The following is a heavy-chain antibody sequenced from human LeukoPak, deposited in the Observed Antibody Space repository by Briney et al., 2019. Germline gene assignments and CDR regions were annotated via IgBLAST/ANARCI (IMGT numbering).Heavy chain of an antibody. J-gene: IGHJ4*02. CDR2: IYYSGST. CDR3: ARESIAARPTTDY. V-gene: IGHV4-30-4*01. D-gene: IGHD6-6*01. Sequence: NWIRQPPGKGLEWIGYIYYSGSTYYNPSLKSRVTISVDTSKNQFSLKLSSVTAADTAVYYCARESIAARPTTDYWGQGTLVTVSS.